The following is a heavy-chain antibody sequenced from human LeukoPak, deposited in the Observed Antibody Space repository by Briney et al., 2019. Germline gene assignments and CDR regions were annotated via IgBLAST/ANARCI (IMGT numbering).Heavy chain of an antibody. D-gene: IGHD3-22*01. V-gene: IGHV4-4*07. Sequence: PSETLSLTCTVSGGPISSYYWSWIRQPAGKGLEWIGRIYTSGSTNYNPSLKSRVTMSVDTSKNQFSLKLSSVTAADTAVYYCASYYDSSGYYYGNDAFDIWGQGTMVTVSS. CDR2: IYTSGST. J-gene: IGHJ3*02. CDR1: GGPISSYY. CDR3: ASYYDSSGYYYGNDAFDI.